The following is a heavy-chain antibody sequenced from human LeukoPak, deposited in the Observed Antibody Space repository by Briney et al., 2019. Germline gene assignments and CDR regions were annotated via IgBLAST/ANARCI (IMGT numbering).Heavy chain of an antibody. J-gene: IGHJ4*02. Sequence: ASVKVSCKASGYTFTGYYMHWVRQAPGQGLEWMGWINPNSGGTNYAQKFQGRVTMTRDTFISTAYMELSRLRSDDTAVYYCARDYDFWSGYSPTFDYWGQGTLVTVSS. V-gene: IGHV1-2*02. D-gene: IGHD3-3*01. CDR1: GYTFTGYY. CDR2: INPNSGGT. CDR3: ARDYDFWSGYSPTFDY.